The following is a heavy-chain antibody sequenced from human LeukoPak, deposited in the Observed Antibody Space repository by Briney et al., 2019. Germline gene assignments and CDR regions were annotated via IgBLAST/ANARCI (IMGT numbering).Heavy chain of an antibody. CDR1: GFSFSSYT. D-gene: IGHD2-21*02. CDR2: ISGSGGST. V-gene: IGHV3-23*01. Sequence: GGSLRLSCAAPGFSFSSYTMSWVRQAPVKGLEWVSIISGSGGSTNYADSVKGRFTISRDNSKNTLYLQMNNLRVEDTAVYYRARAIVTAGRAYFDYWGQGTLVTVSS. J-gene: IGHJ4*02. CDR3: ARAIVTAGRAYFDY.